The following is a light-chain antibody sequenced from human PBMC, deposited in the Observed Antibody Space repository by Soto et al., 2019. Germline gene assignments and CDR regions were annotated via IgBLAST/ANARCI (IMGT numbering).Light chain of an antibody. Sequence: QSALAQPASVSGSPGQLITISCTGTSSDIGGYNSVSWYQHHPGKAPKLMIYDVSKWPSEVSNRFSGSKSGSTASLTISGLQAEDEADYYCVSYTSSNTWVFGGGTKLTVL. J-gene: IGLJ3*02. CDR1: SSDIGGYNS. V-gene: IGLV2-14*03. CDR3: VSYTSSNTWV. CDR2: DVS.